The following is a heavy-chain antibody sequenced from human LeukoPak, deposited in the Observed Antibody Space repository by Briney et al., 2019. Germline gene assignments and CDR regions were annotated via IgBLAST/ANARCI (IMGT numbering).Heavy chain of an antibody. CDR3: ARYYYDSSGYAYYFDY. D-gene: IGHD3-22*01. J-gene: IGHJ4*02. V-gene: IGHV3-23*01. CDR1: GFTFSSYA. CDR2: ISGSGGST. Sequence: GGSLRLSCAASGFTFSSYAMSWVRHAQGKGLEWVAVISGSGGSTYHADSVKGRFTISRDNSKNTLYLQMNSLRAEDTAVYYCARYYYDSSGYAYYFDYWGQGTLVTVSS.